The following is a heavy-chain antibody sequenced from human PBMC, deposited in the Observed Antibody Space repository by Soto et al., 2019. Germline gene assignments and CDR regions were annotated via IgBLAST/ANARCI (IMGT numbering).Heavy chain of an antibody. J-gene: IGHJ4*01. CDR3: AKGSRITIFGVVIVC. CDR2: ISGSGGST. V-gene: IGHV3-23*01. D-gene: IGHD3-3*01. CDR1: GFTFSSYA. Sequence: PGGSLRLAXAASGFTFSSYAMSWVRQAPGKGLEWVSAISGSGGSTYYADSVKGRFTISRDNSKNTLYLQMNSLRAEDTAVYYFAKGSRITIFGVVIVCWGHERLGTVSS.